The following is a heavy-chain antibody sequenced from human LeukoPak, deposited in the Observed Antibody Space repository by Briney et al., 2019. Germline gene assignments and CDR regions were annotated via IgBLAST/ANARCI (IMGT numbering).Heavy chain of an antibody. Sequence: GGSLRLSCAASGFTFSTYGIHWFRQAPGKGLEWVGFIRSKAFGGTTEYAASVKGRFTISRDDSKSIAYLQMNSLKTEDTAVYYCTRFITIFGVVIPGRDAFDIWGQGTMVTVSS. CDR3: TRFITIFGVVIPGRDAFDI. D-gene: IGHD3-3*01. CDR2: IRSKAFGGTT. J-gene: IGHJ3*02. V-gene: IGHV3-49*03. CDR1: GFTFSTYG.